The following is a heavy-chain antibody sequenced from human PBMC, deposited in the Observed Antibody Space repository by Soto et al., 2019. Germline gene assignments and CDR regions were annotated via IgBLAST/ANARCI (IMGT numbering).Heavy chain of an antibody. V-gene: IGHV1-8*01. CDR1: GYTFTSYD. J-gene: IGHJ4*02. CDR2: MNPNTGNT. D-gene: IGHD2-8*02. CDR3: ARNPANTGYFEY. Sequence: QVQLVQSGAEVKKPGASVKVSCKASGYTFTSYDINWVRQAPGQGLEWMGWMNPNTGNTGYAQKFQGRFILTRDTSISTAYMELSSLTSEDTAEYYCARNPANTGYFEYWDQGTLVTVSS.